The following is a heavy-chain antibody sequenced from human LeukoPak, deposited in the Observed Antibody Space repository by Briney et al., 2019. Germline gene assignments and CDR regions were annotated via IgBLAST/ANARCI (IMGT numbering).Heavy chain of an antibody. J-gene: IGHJ4*02. CDR2: ISWNSGSI. CDR3: AKDYDSSGYGPFDY. Sequence: GGSLRLSCPTSGFTFDDYAMHWVRQAPGKGLGWVSGISWNSGSIGYADSVKGRFTISRDNAKNSLYLQMNSLGAEDTALYYCAKDYDSSGYGPFDYWGQGTLVTVSS. D-gene: IGHD3-22*01. V-gene: IGHV3-9*01. CDR1: GFTFDDYA.